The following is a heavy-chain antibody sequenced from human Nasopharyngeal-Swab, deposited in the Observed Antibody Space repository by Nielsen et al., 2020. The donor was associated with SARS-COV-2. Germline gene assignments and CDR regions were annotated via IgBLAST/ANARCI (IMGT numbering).Heavy chain of an antibody. Sequence: GESLKISCKGSGYTFTSYWISWVRQMPGKGLEWMGRIDPSDSYTNYNPSFQGHVTISVDKSISTAYLQWNSLKASDTAMYYCARGRPSSGSSAYYYYGMDAWGQGTTVTVSS. D-gene: IGHD1-26*01. V-gene: IGHV5-10-1*01. CDR3: ARGRPSSGSSAYYYYGMDA. J-gene: IGHJ6*02. CDR1: GYTFTSYW. CDR2: IDPSDSYT.